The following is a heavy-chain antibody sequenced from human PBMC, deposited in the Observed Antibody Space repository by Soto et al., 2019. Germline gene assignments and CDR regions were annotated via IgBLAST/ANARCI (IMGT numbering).Heavy chain of an antibody. D-gene: IGHD2-2*01. CDR3: ARFQLYSGLDV. V-gene: IGHV4-31*03. J-gene: IGHJ6*02. Sequence: QVQLQESGPGLVKPSQTLSLTCTVSGGSISSGGYHWSWIRQHPGKGLEWIGYIDYNGSTYYNPSLKSRVTLSVDTSKNQFSLKLSSVTAADTAMYYCARFQLYSGLDVWGQGTTVTVSS. CDR2: IDYNGST. CDR1: GGSISSGGYH.